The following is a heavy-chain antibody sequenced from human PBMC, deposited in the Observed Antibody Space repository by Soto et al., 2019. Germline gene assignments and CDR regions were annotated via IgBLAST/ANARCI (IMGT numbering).Heavy chain of an antibody. Sequence: QVQLQESGPGLVKPSQTLSLTCTVSGGSNIRDGYYWSWIRQHPGKGLEWIAYISYSGSSYSNPSRKSRVTISADTSKNQFSLRLTSVTAVDTAVYFCARATPAGSADFWGQGTLVTVSS. D-gene: IGHD2-2*01. CDR2: ISYSGSS. CDR1: GGSNIRDGYY. J-gene: IGHJ4*02. CDR3: ARATPAGSADF. V-gene: IGHV4-31*03.